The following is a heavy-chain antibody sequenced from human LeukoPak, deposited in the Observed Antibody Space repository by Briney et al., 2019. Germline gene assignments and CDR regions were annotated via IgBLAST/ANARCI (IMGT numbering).Heavy chain of an antibody. V-gene: IGHV1-46*01. Sequence: ASVKVSCKASGYTFTSYYMLWVRQAPGQGLEWMGIINPSGGSTSYAQKFQGRVTITADESTSTAYMELSSLRSEDTAVYYCARVVSPNYDFWSGYFDYWGQGTLVTVSS. CDR3: ARVVSPNYDFWSGYFDY. CDR2: INPSGGST. D-gene: IGHD3-3*01. CDR1: GYTFTSYY. J-gene: IGHJ4*02.